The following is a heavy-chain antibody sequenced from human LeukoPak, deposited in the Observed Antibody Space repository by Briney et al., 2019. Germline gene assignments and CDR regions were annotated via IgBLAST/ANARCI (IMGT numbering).Heavy chain of an antibody. CDR1: GFTFSSYA. CDR2: ISGSGGST. CDR3: AKVGDTVTNFAIDY. J-gene: IGHJ4*02. V-gene: IGHV3-23*01. D-gene: IGHD4-17*01. Sequence: PGASLRLSCAASGFTFSSYAMSWVRQAPGKGLEWVSAISGSGGSTYYADSVKGRFTISRDNSKNTLSLQMSSLRAEDTAVYYCAKVGDTVTNFAIDYWGQGTLVTVSS.